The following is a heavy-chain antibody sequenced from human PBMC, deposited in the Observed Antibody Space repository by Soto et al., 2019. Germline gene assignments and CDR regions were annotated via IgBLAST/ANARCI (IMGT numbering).Heavy chain of an antibody. CDR1: VGSVSSGSYY. CDR2: IYYSGST. CDR3: ARAGSALFYYGMDV. J-gene: IGHJ6*02. D-gene: IGHD3-10*01. Sequence: ETLSLTCTVSVGSVSSGSYYWSWIRQPPGKGLEWIGYIYYSGSTNYNPSLKSRVTISVDTSKNQFSLKLSSVTAADTAVYYCARAGSALFYYGMDVWGQGTTVTVSS. V-gene: IGHV4-61*01.